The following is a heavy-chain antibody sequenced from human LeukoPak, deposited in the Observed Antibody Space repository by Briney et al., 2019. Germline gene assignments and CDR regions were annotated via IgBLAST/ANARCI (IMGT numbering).Heavy chain of an antibody. Sequence: GGSLRLSCAASGFTFSNAWMSWVRQAPGKGLEWVGRIKSKTDGGTTDYAAPVKGRFTISRDDSKNTLYLQMNSLKTEDTAVYYCTTLTTVTTGYYYYYGMDVWGQGTTVTVSS. V-gene: IGHV3-15*01. J-gene: IGHJ6*02. CDR2: IKSKTDGGTT. D-gene: IGHD4-17*01. CDR1: GFTFSNAW. CDR3: TTLTTVTTGYYYYYGMDV.